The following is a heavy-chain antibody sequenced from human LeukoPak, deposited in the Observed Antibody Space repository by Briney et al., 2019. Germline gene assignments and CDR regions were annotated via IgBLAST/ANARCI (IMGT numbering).Heavy chain of an antibody. Sequence: GRSLRLSCAASGFTFSSYAMHWVRQAPGKGLEWVAVISYDGSNKYYADSVKGRFTISRDNSKNTLYLQMNSLRAEDTAVYYCARDVYGSGSYPGGFDPWGQGTLVTVSP. CDR3: ARDVYGSGSYPGGFDP. D-gene: IGHD3-10*01. CDR1: GFTFSSYA. J-gene: IGHJ5*02. CDR2: ISYDGSNK. V-gene: IGHV3-30*04.